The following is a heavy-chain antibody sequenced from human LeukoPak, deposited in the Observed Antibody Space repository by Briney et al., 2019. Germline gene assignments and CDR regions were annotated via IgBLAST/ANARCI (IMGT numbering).Heavy chain of an antibody. V-gene: IGHV3-15*01. J-gene: IGHJ6*02. CDR3: TTGPFDYYGSASYLANGMDV. D-gene: IGHD3-10*01. Sequence: KPGGSLRLSCAASGFTFSNAWMSWVRQAPGKGLEWVGRIKSKTDGGTTDYTAPVKGRFTTSRDDSKNTLHLQMNSLKTEDTAVYYCTTGPFDYYGSASYLANGMDVWGQGTTVTVSS. CDR1: GFTFSNAW. CDR2: IKSKTDGGTT.